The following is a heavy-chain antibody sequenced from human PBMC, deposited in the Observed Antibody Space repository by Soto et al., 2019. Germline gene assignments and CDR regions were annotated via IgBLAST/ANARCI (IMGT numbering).Heavy chain of an antibody. CDR1: GFTFSSYL. CDR2: ISGDGRSI. J-gene: IGHJ4*02. V-gene: IGHV3-74*01. CDR3: ARVGYCNGDCYSDY. D-gene: IGHD2-21*02. Sequence: EVQLVESGGGLVQPGGSLRLSCAASGFTFSSYLMHWVRQVPGKGLVWVSRISGDGRSITYADSVKGRFTISRDSAKNTLYLQMHSLRAEDTAVYYCARVGYCNGDCYSDYWGQATLVTVSS.